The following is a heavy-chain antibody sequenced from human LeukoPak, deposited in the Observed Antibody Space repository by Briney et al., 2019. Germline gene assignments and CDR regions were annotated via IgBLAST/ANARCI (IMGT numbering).Heavy chain of an antibody. J-gene: IGHJ3*02. V-gene: IGHV4-34*01. D-gene: IGHD1-26*01. CDR1: GGSFSGYY. CDR3: ARPSGSYYSDDAFDI. CDR2: INHSGST. Sequence: SETLSLTCAVYGGSFSGYYWSWIRQPPGKGLEWIGEINHSGSTNYNPSLKSRVTISVDTSKNQFSLKLSSVTAADTAVYYCARPSGSYYSDDAFDIWGQGTMVTVSS.